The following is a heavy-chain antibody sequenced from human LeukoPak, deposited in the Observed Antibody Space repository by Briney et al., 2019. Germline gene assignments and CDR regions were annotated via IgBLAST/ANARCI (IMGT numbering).Heavy chain of an antibody. CDR1: GFTFSTYS. CDR2: ISSSGSTI. J-gene: IGHJ4*02. D-gene: IGHD3-16*02. Sequence: PGGSLRLSCVASGFTFSTYSMTWVRQAPGKGLEWVSYISSSGSTIYYADSVKGRFTISRDNAKNSLYLQMNSLRAEDTAVYYCASSRDYDYVWGSYRYDYWGQGTLVTVSS. CDR3: ASSRDYDYVWGSYRYDY. V-gene: IGHV3-48*03.